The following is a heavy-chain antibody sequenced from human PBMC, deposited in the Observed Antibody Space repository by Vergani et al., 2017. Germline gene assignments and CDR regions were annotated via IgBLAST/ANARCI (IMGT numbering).Heavy chain of an antibody. CDR3: ARVWSSWLEDYFDY. CDR2: IKQDGSEK. V-gene: IGHV3-7*01. Sequence: EVQLVESGGGLVQPGGSLRLSCAASGFTFSSYWMSWVRQAPGKGLEWVANIKQDGSEKYYVDSVKGRFTISRDNAKNSLYLQMNSLRAEDTAVYYCARVWSSWLEDYFDYWGQGTLVTVSS. J-gene: IGHJ4*02. CDR1: GFTFSSYW. D-gene: IGHD6-13*01.